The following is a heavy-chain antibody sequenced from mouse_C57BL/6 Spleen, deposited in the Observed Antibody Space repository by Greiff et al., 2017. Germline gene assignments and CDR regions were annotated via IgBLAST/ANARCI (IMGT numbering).Heavy chain of an antibody. Sequence: VQLQQSGPGLVQPSQSLSITCTVSGFSLTSYGVHWVRQSPGKGLEWLGVIWSGGSTDYNAAFISRLSISKDNSKSQVFFKMNSLQADDTAIYYCASNSNHFAYWGQGTLVTVSA. CDR2: IWSGGST. J-gene: IGHJ3*01. V-gene: IGHV2-2*01. CDR1: GFSLTSYG. D-gene: IGHD2-5*01. CDR3: ASNSNHFAY.